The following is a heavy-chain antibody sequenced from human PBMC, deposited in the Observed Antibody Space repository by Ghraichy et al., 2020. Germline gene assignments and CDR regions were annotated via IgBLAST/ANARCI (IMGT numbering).Heavy chain of an antibody. CDR2: IYWDDDK. D-gene: IGHD5-12*01. Sequence: SGPTLVKPTQTLTLTCTFSGFSLSTSGVGVAWIRQPPGKALEWLALIYWDDDKRYRPSLNSRLNITKDTSKDQVGLTMTNLDPVDTTTYYRANSRGANPDYWGQGTLVTVSS. V-gene: IGHV2-5*02. CDR3: ANSRGANPDY. CDR1: GFSLSTSGVG. J-gene: IGHJ4*02.